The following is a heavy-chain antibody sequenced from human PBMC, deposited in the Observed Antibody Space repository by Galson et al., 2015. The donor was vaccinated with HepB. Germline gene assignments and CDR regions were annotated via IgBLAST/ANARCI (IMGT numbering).Heavy chain of an antibody. Sequence: WSWIRQPPGEGLEWIGEINHSGSTNYNPSLKSRVTISVDTSKNQFSLKLSSVTAADTAVYYCARGPDFWSGQFDYWGQGTLVTVSS. J-gene: IGHJ4*02. V-gene: IGHV4-34*01. CDR3: ARGPDFWSGQFDY. CDR2: INHSGST. D-gene: IGHD3-3*01.